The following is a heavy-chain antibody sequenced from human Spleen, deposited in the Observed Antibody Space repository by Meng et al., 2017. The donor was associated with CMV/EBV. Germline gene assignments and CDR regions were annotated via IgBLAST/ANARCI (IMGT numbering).Heavy chain of an antibody. Sequence: GSLRLSCTVSDVSISNTTFFWGWIRQPPGKGLEWIGSFFHSGDTYSNPSLRSRVAISVDTSKNQFSLRLNSVTATDTAVYYCARAGYYYDSSGSFDYWGQGTLVTVSA. J-gene: IGHJ4*02. D-gene: IGHD3-22*01. V-gene: IGHV4-39*01. CDR3: ARAGYYYDSSGSFDY. CDR1: DVSISNTTFF. CDR2: FFHSGDT.